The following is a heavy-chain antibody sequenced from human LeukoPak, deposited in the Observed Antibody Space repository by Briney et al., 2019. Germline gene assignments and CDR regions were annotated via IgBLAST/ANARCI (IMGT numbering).Heavy chain of an antibody. Sequence: SETLSLTCAVYGGSFSGYYWSWIRQPPGKGLEWIGEINHSGSTNYNPSLKSRVTISVDTSKNQFSLKLSSVTAADTAVYYCARHGYYDSSGYYRDYWGQGTLVTVSS. D-gene: IGHD3-22*01. CDR3: ARHGYYDSSGYYRDY. CDR2: INHSGST. V-gene: IGHV4-34*01. CDR1: GGSFSGYY. J-gene: IGHJ4*02.